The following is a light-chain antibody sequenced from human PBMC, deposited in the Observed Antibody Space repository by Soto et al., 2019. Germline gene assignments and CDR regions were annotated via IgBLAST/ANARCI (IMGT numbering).Light chain of an antibody. Sequence: DIVMTQFPDSLAVSLGERATINCKSSQSVFDSSNNKNYISWYQQKPGQPPNLLISWSSARASGVTDRFNGGGSGTDFTLTIICLQAEDVAIYYCQQYYSVPFTFGPGTKV. CDR3: QQYYSVPFT. CDR2: WSS. J-gene: IGKJ3*01. CDR1: QSVFDSSNNKNY. V-gene: IGKV4-1*01.